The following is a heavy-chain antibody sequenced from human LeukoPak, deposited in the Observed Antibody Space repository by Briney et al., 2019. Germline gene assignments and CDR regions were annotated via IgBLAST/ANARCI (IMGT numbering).Heavy chain of an antibody. D-gene: IGHD6-13*01. CDR1: GFTFSDYY. CDR3: ARRSPAAAWFDP. V-gene: IGHV3-11*01. CDR2: ISSSGTSI. J-gene: IGHJ5*02. Sequence: GGSLRLSCAASGFTFSDYYMSWIRQAPGKGLEWVSYISSSGTSIYYADSVKGRFTISRDNAKNSLYLQMNSLRVEDTAVYYCARRSPAAAWFDPWDQGTLVTVSS.